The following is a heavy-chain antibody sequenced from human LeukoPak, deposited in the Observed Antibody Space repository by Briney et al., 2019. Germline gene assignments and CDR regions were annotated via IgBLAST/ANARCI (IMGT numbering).Heavy chain of an antibody. V-gene: IGHV4-4*07. Sequence: SDTLSLTCTVSGGSISSYYWSWIRQPAGKGLEWIGRVYPRGSTNYNPSLKSRVTMSVDTSKTQFSVRLSSGTAADTAVYYCAREPGFQDVWGKGTTVTASS. J-gene: IGHJ6*04. D-gene: IGHD1-14*01. CDR1: GGSISSYY. CDR3: AREPGFQDV. CDR2: VYPRGST.